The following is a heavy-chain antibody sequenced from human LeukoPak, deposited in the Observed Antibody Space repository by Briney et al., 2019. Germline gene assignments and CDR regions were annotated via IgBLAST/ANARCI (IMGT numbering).Heavy chain of an antibody. CDR3: ARTSRGAYQLLTPNFDY. V-gene: IGHV1-18*01. CDR2: ISAYNGNT. CDR1: GYTFTSYG. J-gene: IGHJ4*02. Sequence: GASVKVSCKASGYTFTSYGISWVRQAPGQGLEWMGWISAYNGNTNYAQKLQGRVTMTTDTSTSTAYMELSSLRSEDTAVYYCARTSRGAYQLLTPNFDYWGQGTLVTVSS. D-gene: IGHD2-2*01.